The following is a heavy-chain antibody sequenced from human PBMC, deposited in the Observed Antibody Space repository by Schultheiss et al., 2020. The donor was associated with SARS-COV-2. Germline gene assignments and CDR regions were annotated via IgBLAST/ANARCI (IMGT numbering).Heavy chain of an antibody. Sequence: GGSLRLSCAASGFTFSSYGMHWVRQAPGKGLEWVAVISYDGSNKYYADSVKGRFTISRDNSKNTLYLQMNSLRAEDTAVYYCVKASVILNFDYWGQGTLVTVSS. CDR2: ISYDGSNK. CDR1: GFTFSSYG. J-gene: IGHJ4*02. V-gene: IGHV3-30*18. D-gene: IGHD2-21*01. CDR3: VKASVILNFDY.